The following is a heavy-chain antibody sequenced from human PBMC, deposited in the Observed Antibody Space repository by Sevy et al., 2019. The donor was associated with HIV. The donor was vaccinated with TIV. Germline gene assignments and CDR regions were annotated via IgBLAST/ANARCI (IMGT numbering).Heavy chain of an antibody. J-gene: IGHJ4*02. CDR1: GFTFSTYW. V-gene: IGHV3-7*01. CDR3: ARTLYYYGSSGYSIFDY. Sequence: GGSLRLSCAASGFTFSTYWMSWVRQAPGKGLEWVANIKQDGSEKYYVDSVKGRFTISRDNAKSSLSLQMNSLRAEDTAVYYCARTLYYYGSSGYSIFDYWGQGTLVTVSS. CDR2: IKQDGSEK. D-gene: IGHD3-22*01.